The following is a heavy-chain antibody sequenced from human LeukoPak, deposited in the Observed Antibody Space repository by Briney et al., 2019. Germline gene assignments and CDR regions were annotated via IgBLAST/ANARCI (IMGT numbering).Heavy chain of an antibody. CDR3: AKVLGDYYYYYGMDV. Sequence: PGGSLRLSCAASGFTFSSYAMSWVRQAPGKGLEWVSAISGSGGSTYYADSVKGRFTISRDNSKNTLYLQMNSLKAEDTAVYYCAKVLGDYYYYYGMDVWGQGTTVTVSS. J-gene: IGHJ6*02. CDR2: ISGSGGST. V-gene: IGHV3-23*01. CDR1: GFTFSSYA. D-gene: IGHD3-10*01.